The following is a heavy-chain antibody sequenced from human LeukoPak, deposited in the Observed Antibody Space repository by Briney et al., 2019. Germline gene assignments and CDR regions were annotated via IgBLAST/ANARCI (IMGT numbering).Heavy chain of an antibody. V-gene: IGHV3-33*08. CDR1: GFTFSSYG. Sequence: PGGSLRLSCAAPGFTFSSYGMHWVRQAPGKGLEWVAVIWYDGSKVYYADSVKGRFTISSDNSKNTLYLQMNSLRAEDTAVYYCARTDWLAGRSGAFDIWGQGTMVTVSS. J-gene: IGHJ3*02. CDR3: ARTDWLAGRSGAFDI. CDR2: IWYDGSKV. D-gene: IGHD3/OR15-3a*01.